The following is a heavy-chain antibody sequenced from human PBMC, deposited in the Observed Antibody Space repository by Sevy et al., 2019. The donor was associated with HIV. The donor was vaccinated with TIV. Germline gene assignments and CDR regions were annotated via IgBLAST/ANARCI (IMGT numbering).Heavy chain of an antibody. CDR3: ARDAGYSTVWYPGY. Sequence: GGSLRLSCAASGFVVSDNHMNWVRQAPGKGLEWVAVISFDGSDKYYTDSVKGRFTISRDDSKNTLLLQVSSLRAEDTAVYYCARDAGYSTVWYPGYWGQGTLVTVSS. CDR2: ISFDGSDK. V-gene: IGHV3-30*03. J-gene: IGHJ4*02. CDR1: GFVVSDNH. D-gene: IGHD6-19*01.